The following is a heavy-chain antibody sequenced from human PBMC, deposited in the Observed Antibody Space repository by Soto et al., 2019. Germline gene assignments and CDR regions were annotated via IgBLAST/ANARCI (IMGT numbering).Heavy chain of an antibody. CDR2: IYYSGRT. V-gene: IGHV4-39*01. CDR1: GASITSTTYF. CDR3: AKNLPRTGRFDY. Sequence: SETLSLTCTLSGASITSTTYFWAWIRQPPGKGLEWVGSIYYSGRTYYNPSLRSRVTISVDRSKNQFSLTMSSVTAADTAVYYCAKNLPRTGRFDYWGQGTWVTVSS. J-gene: IGHJ4*02.